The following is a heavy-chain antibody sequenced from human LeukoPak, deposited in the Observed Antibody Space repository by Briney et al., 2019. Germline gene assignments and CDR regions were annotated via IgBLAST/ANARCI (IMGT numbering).Heavy chain of an antibody. CDR2: ISYDGSNK. D-gene: IGHD4-11*01. Sequence: PGGSLRLSCAASGFTFSSYAMHWVRQAPGKGLEWVAVISYDGSNKYYADSVKGRFTISRDNSKNTLYLQMNSLRADDTAVYYCAKGGSSYSEMDYWGQGTLVTVSS. V-gene: IGHV3-30*04. J-gene: IGHJ4*02. CDR1: GFTFSSYA. CDR3: AKGGSSYSEMDY.